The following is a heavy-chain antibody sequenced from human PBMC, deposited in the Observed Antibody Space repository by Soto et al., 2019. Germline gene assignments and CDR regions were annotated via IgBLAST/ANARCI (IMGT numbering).Heavy chain of an antibody. CDR1: GGSISSYY. J-gene: IGHJ4*02. CDR3: ARGSRNAPGRNAGFDY. Sequence: SETLSLTCTVSGGSISSYYWSWIRQPPGKGLEWIGYIYYSGSTNYNPSLKSRVTISVDTSKNQFSLKLSSVTAADTAVYYCARGSRNAPGRNAGFDYWGQGTLVTVSS. D-gene: IGHD1-1*01. CDR2: IYYSGST. V-gene: IGHV4-59*01.